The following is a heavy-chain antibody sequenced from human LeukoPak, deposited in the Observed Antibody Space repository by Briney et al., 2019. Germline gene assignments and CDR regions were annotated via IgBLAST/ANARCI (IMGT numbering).Heavy chain of an antibody. CDR3: ARAKLDSTLSQPGYYYYYYMDV. CDR1: GGFISSGSYY. J-gene: IGHJ6*03. CDR2: IYTSGST. Sequence: SQTLSLTCTVSGGFISSGSYYWRWIRQPAGTGLEWIGHIYTSGSTNDNPSLKSRVTISVDTSKKQFSLKLNSVTAADTAVYYCARAKLDSTLSQPGYYYYYYMDVWGKGTTVTVSS. D-gene: IGHD6-6*01. V-gene: IGHV4-61*09.